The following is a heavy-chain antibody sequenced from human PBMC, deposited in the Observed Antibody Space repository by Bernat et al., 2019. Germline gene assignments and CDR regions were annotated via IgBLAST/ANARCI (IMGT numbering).Heavy chain of an antibody. CDR1: GGSISSGGYY. D-gene: IGHD4-17*01. V-gene: IGHV4-31*03. Sequence: QVQLQESGPGLVKPSETLSLTCTVSGGSISSGGYYWSWIRQHPGKGLEWIGYIYYSGSTYYNPSLKSRVTISVDTSKNQFSLKLSSVTAADTAVYYCARDAKHYGQFDYWGQGTLVTVSS. J-gene: IGHJ4*02. CDR2: IYYSGST. CDR3: ARDAKHYGQFDY.